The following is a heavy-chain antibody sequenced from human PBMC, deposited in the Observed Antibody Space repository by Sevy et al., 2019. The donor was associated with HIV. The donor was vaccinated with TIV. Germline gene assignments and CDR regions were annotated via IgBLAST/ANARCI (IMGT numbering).Heavy chain of an antibody. CDR2: IYSDGRT. CDR1: GFSVSSNY. CDR3: TREDIVLGEDNYYGMDV. J-gene: IGHJ6*02. D-gene: IGHD2-15*01. Sequence: GGSLRLSCVVSGFSVSSNYMSWVRQAPGKGLEWVSNIYSDGRTYYADSVRGRFTISRDNSKNTVDLEMKSLRAEDTAVYYCTREDIVLGEDNYYGMDVWGHGTTVTVSS. V-gene: IGHV3-53*01.